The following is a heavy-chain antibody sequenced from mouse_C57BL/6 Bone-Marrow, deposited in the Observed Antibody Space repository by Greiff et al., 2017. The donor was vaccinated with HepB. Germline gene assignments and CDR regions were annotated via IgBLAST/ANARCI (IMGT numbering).Heavy chain of an antibody. V-gene: IGHV1-55*01. CDR2: IYPGSGST. D-gene: IGHD1-1*01. Sequence: QVQLQQPGAELVKPGASVKMSCKASGYTFTSYWITWVKQRPGQGLEWIGDIYPGSGSTNYNEKFKSKATLTVDTSSSTAYMQLGSLTSEDSAVYYCARGDYGSSHWYFDVCGTGTTVTVSS. J-gene: IGHJ1*03. CDR1: GYTFTSYW. CDR3: ARGDYGSSHWYFDV.